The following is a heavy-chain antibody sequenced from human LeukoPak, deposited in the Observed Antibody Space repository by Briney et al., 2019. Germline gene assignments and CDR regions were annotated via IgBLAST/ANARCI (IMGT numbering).Heavy chain of an antibody. J-gene: IGHJ6*02. D-gene: IGHD2-15*01. CDR2: IYPGDSDT. V-gene: IGHV5-51*01. CDR3: ARGGAGGSRDYYYYYYGMDV. CDR1: GYSFTSYW. Sequence: GESLKISCKGSGYSFTSYWIGWVRQMPGKGLEWMGIIYPGDSDTRYSPSFQGQVTISADKSISTAYLQWSSLKASDTAMYYCARGGAGGSRDYYYYYYGMDVWGQGTTVTVPS.